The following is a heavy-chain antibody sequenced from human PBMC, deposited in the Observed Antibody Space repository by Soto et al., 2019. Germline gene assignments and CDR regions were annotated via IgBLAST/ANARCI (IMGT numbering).Heavy chain of an antibody. CDR2: IYHSGST. CDR3: ARGGYYDNSGLFDY. V-gene: IGHV4-30-2*01. CDR1: GGSISSGGYS. J-gene: IGHJ4*02. D-gene: IGHD3-22*01. Sequence: SETLSLTCAVSGGSISSGGYSWSWIRQPPGKGLEWIGYIYHSGSTYYNPSLKSRVTISVDRSKNQFSLKLSSVTAADTAVYYFARGGYYDNSGLFDYWSQGTLVTVSS.